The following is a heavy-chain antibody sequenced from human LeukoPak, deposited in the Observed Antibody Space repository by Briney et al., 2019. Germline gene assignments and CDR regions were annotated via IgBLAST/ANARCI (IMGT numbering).Heavy chain of an antibody. Sequence: GASVKVSCKASGYTFTSYYMHWVRQAPGQGLEWMGIINPSGGSTSYAQKFQGRVTMTRGTSISTAYMELSRLRSDDTALYYCARDFTGLLPPSYYFDYWGQGTLVTVSS. CDR2: INPSGGST. CDR3: ARDFTGLLPPSYYFDY. CDR1: GYTFTSYY. D-gene: IGHD2-15*01. V-gene: IGHV1-46*01. J-gene: IGHJ4*02.